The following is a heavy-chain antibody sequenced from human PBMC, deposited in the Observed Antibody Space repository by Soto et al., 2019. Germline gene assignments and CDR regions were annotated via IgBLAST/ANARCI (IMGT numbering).Heavy chain of an antibody. CDR2: IIPIFGTA. CDR1: GGTFSSYA. D-gene: IGHD5-12*01. CDR3: ASPDIVATISRARYYYGMDV. V-gene: IGHV1-69*13. J-gene: IGHJ6*02. Sequence: GASVKVSCKASGGTFSSYAISWVRQAPGQGLEWMGGIIPIFGTANYAQKLQGRVTITADESTSTAYMEMSSLRYEDTAVYYCASPDIVATISRARYYYGMDVWGQGTTVTVSS.